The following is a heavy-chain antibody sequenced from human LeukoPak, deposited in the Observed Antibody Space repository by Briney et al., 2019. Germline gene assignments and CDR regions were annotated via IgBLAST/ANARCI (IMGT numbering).Heavy chain of an antibody. CDR3: AKDGGLWVSAHWGDS. CDR2: ITTSDGNT. J-gene: IGHJ4*02. Sequence: GGSLRLSCGASGFTFSSYTMSWVRQAPGKGLEWVSPITTSDGNTYYADSVKGRFTVSRDNSKNTLFLQMNSLRAEDTAVYYCAKDGGLWVSAHWGDSWGRGTLVTVSS. D-gene: IGHD7-27*01. V-gene: IGHV3-23*01. CDR1: GFTFSSYT.